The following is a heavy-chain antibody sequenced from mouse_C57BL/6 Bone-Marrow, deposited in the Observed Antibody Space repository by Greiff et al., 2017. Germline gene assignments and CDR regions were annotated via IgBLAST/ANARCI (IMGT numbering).Heavy chain of an antibody. V-gene: IGHV5-15*01. Sequence: EVQGVESGGGLVQPGGSLKLSCAASGFTFSDYGMAWVRQAPRKGPEWVAFISNLAYSIYYADTVTGRFTISRENAKNTLYLEMSSLRSEDTAMYYCARRGMVAMDYWGQGTSVTVSS. CDR1: GFTFSDYG. CDR2: ISNLAYSI. D-gene: IGHD2-3*01. J-gene: IGHJ4*01. CDR3: ARRGMVAMDY.